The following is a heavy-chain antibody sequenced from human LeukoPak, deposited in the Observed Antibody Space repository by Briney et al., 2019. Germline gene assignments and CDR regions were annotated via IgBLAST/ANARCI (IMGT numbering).Heavy chain of an antibody. CDR1: GFTFSSYA. Sequence: PGGSLRLSCAASGFTFSSYAMSWIRQPPGKGLEWIGEINHSGSTNYNPSLKSRITISVDTSKNQFSLKLSSVTAADTAVYYCAREGGSYPVIYFDYWGQRTLVTVSS. V-gene: IGHV4-34*01. J-gene: IGHJ4*02. CDR3: AREGGSYPVIYFDY. D-gene: IGHD1-26*01. CDR2: INHSGST.